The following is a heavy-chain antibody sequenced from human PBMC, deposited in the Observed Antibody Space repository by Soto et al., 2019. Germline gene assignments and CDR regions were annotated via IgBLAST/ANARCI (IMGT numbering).Heavy chain of an antibody. CDR3: ARLTLRMATIRVNFDY. Sequence: SETLSLTCTVSGDSISSESYYWGWIRQPPGKGLEWIGNLYHNGNTYYNPSLKSRVTISADTSKNQFSLEVTSVTAADTAVYYCARLTLRMATIRVNFDYWGQGTQVTVSS. J-gene: IGHJ4*02. CDR1: GDSISSESYY. CDR2: LYHNGNT. D-gene: IGHD3-16*01. V-gene: IGHV4-39*01.